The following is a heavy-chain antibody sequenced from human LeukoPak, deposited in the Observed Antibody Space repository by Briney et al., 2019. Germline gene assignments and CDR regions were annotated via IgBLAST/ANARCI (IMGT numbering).Heavy chain of an antibody. CDR2: INQGGNEK. CDR3: ARDSYTLARGALGRLAI. Sequence: GGSLRLSCATSGFTFTDHWMTWVRQAPGKGLEWVGNINQGGNEKYYGDSVKGRFTFSRDNAKKSIYLQMNSLRAEDTAVYYCARDSYTLARGALGRLAIWGQGTPVTVSS. D-gene: IGHD3-10*01. J-gene: IGHJ4*02. V-gene: IGHV3-7*01. CDR1: GFTFTDHW.